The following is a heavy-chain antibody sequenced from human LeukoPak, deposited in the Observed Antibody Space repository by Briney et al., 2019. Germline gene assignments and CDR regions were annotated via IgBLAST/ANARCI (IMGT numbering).Heavy chain of an antibody. D-gene: IGHD1-26*01. Sequence: SVKVSCKASGYTFTSYGISWVRQAPGQGLEWMGGIIPVFGTANYAQKFQGRVTITADESTSTAYMELSRLRSEDTAVYYCAREWADAFDIWGQGTMVTVSS. V-gene: IGHV1-69*13. J-gene: IGHJ3*02. CDR2: IIPVFGTA. CDR1: GYTFTSYG. CDR3: AREWADAFDI.